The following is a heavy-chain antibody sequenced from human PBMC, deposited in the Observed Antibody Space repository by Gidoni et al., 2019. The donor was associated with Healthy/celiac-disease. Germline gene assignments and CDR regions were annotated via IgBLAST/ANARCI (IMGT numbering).Heavy chain of an antibody. D-gene: IGHD3-16*02. Sequence: QLQLQESGSGLVKPSQTLSLTCPVSGGSISSGGYSWSWIRQPPGKGLEWIGYIYHSGSTYYNPSLKSRVTISVDRSKNQFSLKLSSVTAADTAVYYWARGGDDYVWGSYRGGGWFDPWGQGTLVTVSS. CDR1: GGSISSGGYS. CDR3: ARGGDDYVWGSYRGGGWFDP. V-gene: IGHV4-30-2*01. J-gene: IGHJ5*02. CDR2: IYHSGST.